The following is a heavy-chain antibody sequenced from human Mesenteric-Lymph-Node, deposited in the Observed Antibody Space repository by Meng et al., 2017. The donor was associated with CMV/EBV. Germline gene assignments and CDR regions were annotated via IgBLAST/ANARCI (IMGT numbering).Heavy chain of an antibody. CDR2: INSDGSST. CDR1: GFTFSSYW. J-gene: IGHJ6*02. V-gene: IGHV3-74*01. Sequence: GGSLRLSCAASGFTFSSYWMHWVRQAPGKGLVWVSRINSDGSSTSYADSVKGRFTISRDNAKNTLYLQMNSLRAEDTAVYYCARALHCSSASCYWNYFYYGMDVWGQGTTVTVSS. CDR3: ARALHCSSASCYWNYFYYGMDV. D-gene: IGHD2-2*01.